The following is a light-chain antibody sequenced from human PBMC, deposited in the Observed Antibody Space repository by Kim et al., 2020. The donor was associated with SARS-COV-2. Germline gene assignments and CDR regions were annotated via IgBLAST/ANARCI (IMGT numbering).Light chain of an antibody. CDR3: SSYTSGNTLYV. J-gene: IGLJ1*01. V-gene: IGLV2-14*03. CDR2: DVE. Sequence: QSITITCTGANSDVGGYDYVSWYQQHPGEVPRLIIYDVEKRPSGISNRFSGSKSGNTASLTISGLQAEDEADYYCSSYTSGNTLYVFGAGTRSPS. CDR1: NSDVGGYDY.